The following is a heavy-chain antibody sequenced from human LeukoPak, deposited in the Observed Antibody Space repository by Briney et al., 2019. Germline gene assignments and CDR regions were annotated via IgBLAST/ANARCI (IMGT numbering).Heavy chain of an antibody. J-gene: IGHJ4*02. CDR3: ARGNILTGYCFDF. CDR2: IHYTGAT. Sequence: SETLSLTCAVYGGSITGYYWSWIRQTPGRGLDWVGEIHYTGATSYNPSLKSRATISTDTSKNQFSLRLSSVTAADTAVYYCARGNILTGYCFDFWGQGALVTVSS. V-gene: IGHV4-34*01. CDR1: GGSITGYY. D-gene: IGHD3-9*01.